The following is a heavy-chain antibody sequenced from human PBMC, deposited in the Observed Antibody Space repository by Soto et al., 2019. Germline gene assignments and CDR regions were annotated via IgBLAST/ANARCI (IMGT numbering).Heavy chain of an antibody. Sequence: GGSLGSSCAASGFTFSSYAMSWVRPAPGKGLEWVSAISGSGGSTYYADSVKGRFTISRDNYKNTLYLQMNSLRAEDTAVYYCAKGGDLITSVGVVTRPYYFDDWGQGTLVTVSS. CDR1: GFTFSSYA. CDR3: AKGGDLITSVGVVTRPYYFDD. D-gene: IGHD3-3*01. J-gene: IGHJ4*02. CDR2: ISGSGGST. V-gene: IGHV3-23*01.